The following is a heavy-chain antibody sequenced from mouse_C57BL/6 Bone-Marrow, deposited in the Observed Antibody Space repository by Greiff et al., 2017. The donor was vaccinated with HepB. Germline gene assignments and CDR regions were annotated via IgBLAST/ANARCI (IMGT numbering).Heavy chain of an antibody. CDR3: TRAGGLRRNFDY. CDR2: IDPDTGGT. J-gene: IGHJ2*01. D-gene: IGHD2-4*01. CDR1: GYTFTDYE. V-gene: IGHV1-15*01. Sequence: VQLQQSGAELVRPGASVTLSCKASGYTFTDYEMHWVKQTPVHGLEWIGAIDPDTGGTAYNQKFKGKAILTADKSSSTAYMELRSLTSEDSAVYYCTRAGGLRRNFDYWGQGTTLTVSS.